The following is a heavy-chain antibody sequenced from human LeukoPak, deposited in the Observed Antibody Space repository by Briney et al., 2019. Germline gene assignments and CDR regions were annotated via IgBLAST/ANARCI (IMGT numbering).Heavy chain of an antibody. V-gene: IGHV3-21*01. J-gene: IGHJ6*03. CDR1: GFTFSSYT. D-gene: IGHD1-26*01. CDR2: ITSSSSFI. CDR3: ARDPYSGGYGDYYYYYMDV. Sequence: GGSLRLSCAASGFTFSSYTMNWVRQAPGKGLEWVSSITSSSSFIYYADSLKGRFTISRDNAKNSLYLQINSLRAEDTAVYYCARDPYSGGYGDYYYYYMDVWGKGTTVTISS.